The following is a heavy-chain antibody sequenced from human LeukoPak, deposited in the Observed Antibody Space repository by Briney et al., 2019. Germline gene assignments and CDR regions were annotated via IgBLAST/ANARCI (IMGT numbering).Heavy chain of an antibody. D-gene: IGHD3-22*01. V-gene: IGHV4-59*01. J-gene: IGHJ3*02. CDR2: TYYSGST. CDR1: GGSISSYY. CDR3: ARARYYYDSRSAFDI. Sequence: PSETLSLTCTVSGGSISSYYWSWIRQPPGKGLEWTGYTYYSGSTNYNPSLKSRVTISVDTSKNQFSLKLSSVTAADTAVYYCARARYYYDSRSAFDIWGQGTMVTVSS.